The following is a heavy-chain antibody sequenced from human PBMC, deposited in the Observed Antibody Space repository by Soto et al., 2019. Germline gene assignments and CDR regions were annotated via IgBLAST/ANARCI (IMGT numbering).Heavy chain of an antibody. J-gene: IGHJ4*02. CDR2: ISYDGRNI. D-gene: IGHD4-17*01. CDR3: ARADYGDDYRGV. CDR1: GFTFSRFQ. Sequence: QVHLVQSGGGVVQPGRSLRLSCEGSGFTFSRFQMHWVRQAPGKGLEWVAVISYDGRNIRYAGSVKGRFTIYRDNPRNTLFLQVNSLKPEETAVYYCARADYGDDYRGVWGQGTLVAVSS. V-gene: IGHV3-30-3*01.